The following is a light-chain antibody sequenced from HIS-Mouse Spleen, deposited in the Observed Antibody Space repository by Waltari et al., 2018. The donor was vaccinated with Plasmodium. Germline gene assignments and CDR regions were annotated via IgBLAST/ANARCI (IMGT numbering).Light chain of an antibody. CDR1: SLRSYY. J-gene: IGLJ3*02. CDR3: NSRDSSGNPNWV. Sequence: SSELTQDPAVSVALGQTVRITCQGDSLRSYYASWYQQKPGQDPVLVIYGKNNRPAGIPDRVSGSSSGNTASLTITGAQAEDEADYYCNSRDSSGNPNWVFGGGTKLTVL. CDR2: GKN. V-gene: IGLV3-19*01.